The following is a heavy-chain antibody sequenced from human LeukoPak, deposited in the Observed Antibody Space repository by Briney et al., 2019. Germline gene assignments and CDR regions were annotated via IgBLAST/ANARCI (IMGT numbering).Heavy chain of an antibody. CDR1: GFTFSSYS. V-gene: IGHV3-21*01. Sequence: GGSLRLSCAASGFTFSSYSMNWVRQAPGKGLEWVSSISSSGSYIYYADSVKGRFTISRDNAKNSLYLQMNSLRAEDTAVYYCARALPRTMVRGLLDYWGQGTLVTVSS. D-gene: IGHD3-10*01. CDR3: ARALPRTMVRGLLDY. J-gene: IGHJ4*02. CDR2: ISSSGSYI.